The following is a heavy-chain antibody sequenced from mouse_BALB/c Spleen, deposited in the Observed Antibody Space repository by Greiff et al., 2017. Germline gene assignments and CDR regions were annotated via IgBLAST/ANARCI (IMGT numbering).Heavy chain of an antibody. J-gene: IGHJ2*01. CDR1: GYSFTSYW. CDR2: IDPSDSET. CDR3: ARGNYDY. Sequence: QVQLQQSGPQLVRPGASVKISCKASGYSFTSYWMHWVKQRPGQGLEWIGMIDPSDSETRLNQKFKDKATLTVDKSSSTAYMQLSSPTSEDTAMYYCARGNYDYWGQGTTLTVSS. V-gene: IGHV1S126*01. D-gene: IGHD2-1*01.